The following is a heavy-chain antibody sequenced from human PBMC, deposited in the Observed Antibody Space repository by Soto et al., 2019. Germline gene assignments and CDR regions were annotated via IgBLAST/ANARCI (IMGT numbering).Heavy chain of an antibody. D-gene: IGHD3-10*01. CDR2: INPSGGST. J-gene: IGHJ5*02. V-gene: IGHV1-46*03. CDR3: AREGSETSMAGRTYNWFDP. Sequence: GASVKVSCKASGYTFTSYYMHWVRQAPGQGLEWMGIINPSGGSTSYAQKFQGRVTMTRDTSTSTVYMELGSLRSEDTAVYYCAREGSETSMAGRTYNWFDPWGQGTLVTVSS. CDR1: GYTFTSYY.